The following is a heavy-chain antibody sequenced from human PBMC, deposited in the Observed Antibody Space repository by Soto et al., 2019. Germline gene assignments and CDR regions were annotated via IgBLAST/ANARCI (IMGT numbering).Heavy chain of an antibody. V-gene: IGHV4-39*01. D-gene: IGHD5-18*01. Sequence: SETLSLTCTVSGGSISSSSYYWGWIRQPPGKGLEWIGSIYYSGSTYYNPSLKSRVTISVDTSKNQFSLKLSSVTAADTAVYYCARLTWIQSYYFDYWGQGTLVTVS. CDR3: ARLTWIQSYYFDY. CDR2: IYYSGST. J-gene: IGHJ4*02. CDR1: GGSISSSSYY.